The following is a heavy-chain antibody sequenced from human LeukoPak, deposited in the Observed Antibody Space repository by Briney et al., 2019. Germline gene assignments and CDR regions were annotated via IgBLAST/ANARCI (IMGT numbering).Heavy chain of an antibody. CDR2: ISSTRSYI. CDR3: ARAYYYDSSGYIDY. D-gene: IGHD3-22*01. V-gene: IGHV3-21*04. Sequence: GGSLRLSCAASGFTFFSYTMNWVRQAPGKGLEWVSSISSTRSYIYYADSVKGRFTISRNNAKNSLYLQMNSLRAEDTALYYCARAYYYDSSGYIDYWGQGTLVTVSS. J-gene: IGHJ4*02. CDR1: GFTFFSYT.